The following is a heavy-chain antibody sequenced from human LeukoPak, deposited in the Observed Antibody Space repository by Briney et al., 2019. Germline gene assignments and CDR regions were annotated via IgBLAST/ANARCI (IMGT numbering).Heavy chain of an antibody. CDR1: GFTFSSYS. D-gene: IGHD2-21*01. CDR2: ISSSSSTI. J-gene: IGHJ6*03. V-gene: IGHV3-48*04. Sequence: GGSLRLSCAASGFTFSSYSMNWVRQAPGKGLEWVSYISSSSSTIYYADSVKGRFTISRDNAKNSLYLQMNSLRAEDTAVYYCARCDWHYYYYYMDVWGKGTTVTVSS. CDR3: ARCDWHYYYYYMDV.